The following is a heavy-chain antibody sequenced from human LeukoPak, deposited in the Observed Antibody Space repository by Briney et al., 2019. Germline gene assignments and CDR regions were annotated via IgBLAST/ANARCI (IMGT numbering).Heavy chain of an antibody. J-gene: IGHJ5*02. CDR1: GYTFTSNA. CDR2: INTNTRNP. V-gene: IGHV7-4-1*02. D-gene: IGHD3-22*01. CDR3: ARGGITYYYDSSGYSSGINNWFDP. Sequence: ASVKVSCKTSGYTFTSNAINWVRQAPGQGLEWMGWINTNTRNPTYALGFTGRFVFSLDTSVSTAYLQISSLKAEDTAVYYCARGGITYYYDSSGYSSGINNWFDPWGQGTLVTVSS.